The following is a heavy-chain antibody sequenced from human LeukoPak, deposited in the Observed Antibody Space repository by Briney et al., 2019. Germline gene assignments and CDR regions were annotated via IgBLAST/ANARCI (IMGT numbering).Heavy chain of an antibody. Sequence: PGGSLRLSCAASGFTFSSYAMSWVRQAPGKGLEWVSAISGSGGSTYYADSGKGRFTISRDNSKNTLYLQMNSLRAEDTAVYYCAKDLAITMIVVGLFDYWGQGTLVTVSS. D-gene: IGHD3-22*01. CDR1: GFTFSSYA. V-gene: IGHV3-23*01. CDR3: AKDLAITMIVVGLFDY. J-gene: IGHJ4*02. CDR2: ISGSGGST.